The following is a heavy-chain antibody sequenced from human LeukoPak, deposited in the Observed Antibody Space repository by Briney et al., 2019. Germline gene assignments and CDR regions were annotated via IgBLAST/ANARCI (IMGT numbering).Heavy chain of an antibody. CDR2: INSDGSST. CDR1: GFTFSSYC. D-gene: IGHD1-26*01. Sequence: HPGGSLRLSCAASGFTFSSYCMHWVRQAPGKGLVWVSRINSDGSSTSYADSVKGRFTISRDNAKNTLYLQMNSLRAEDTAVYYWAIDLGVGAPNRNWFDPWGQGTLVTVSS. V-gene: IGHV3-74*01. J-gene: IGHJ5*02. CDR3: AIDLGVGAPNRNWFDP.